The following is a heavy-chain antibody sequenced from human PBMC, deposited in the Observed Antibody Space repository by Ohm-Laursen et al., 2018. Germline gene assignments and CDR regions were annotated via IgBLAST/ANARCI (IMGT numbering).Heavy chain of an antibody. V-gene: IGHV3-66*01. CDR3: ARECSSSWYCFDY. CDR2: IYAGGST. Sequence: SLRLSCAASGFTVSTNFMSWVRQAPGKGLEWVSVIYAGGSTFYADSVKGRFTISRDNSNNILYLQMNSLRAEDTAVYYCARECSSSWYCFDYWGQGTLVTVSS. CDR1: GFTVSTNF. D-gene: IGHD6-13*01. J-gene: IGHJ4*02.